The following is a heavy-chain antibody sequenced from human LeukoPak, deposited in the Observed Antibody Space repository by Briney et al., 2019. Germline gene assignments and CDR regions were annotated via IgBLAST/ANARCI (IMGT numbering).Heavy chain of an antibody. CDR3: AKGGSSGWYLDY. CDR1: GFTFDDYA. Sequence: PGRSLRLSCAASGFTFDDYAMHWVRQAPGKGLEWVSGISWNSGSIGYADSVKGRFTISRDNAKNSLYLQMNSLRAEDTALYYCAKGGSSGWYLDYWGQGTLVTVSS. CDR2: ISWNSGSI. V-gene: IGHV3-9*01. D-gene: IGHD6-19*01. J-gene: IGHJ4*02.